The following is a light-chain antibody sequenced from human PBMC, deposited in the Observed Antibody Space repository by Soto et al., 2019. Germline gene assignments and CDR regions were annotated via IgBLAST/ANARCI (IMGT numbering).Light chain of an antibody. CDR3: SSYAGSSNV. CDR1: SSDVGGYNY. V-gene: IGLV2-8*01. CDR2: EVN. Sequence: ALTQPPSASGSPGQSVAISCTGTSSDVGGYNYVSWYQQHPGKAPKLMIYEVNKRPSGVPDRFSGSKSGNTASLTVSGLQAEDEADYYCSSYAGSSNVFGTGTKVTVL. J-gene: IGLJ1*01.